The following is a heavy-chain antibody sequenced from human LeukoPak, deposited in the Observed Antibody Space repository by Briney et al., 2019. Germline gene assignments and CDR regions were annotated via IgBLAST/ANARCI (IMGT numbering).Heavy chain of an antibody. D-gene: IGHD3-10*01. J-gene: IGHJ5*02. CDR3: ARDSWGSGLFDP. CDR1: DDSINNDRYF. Sequence: SETLSLTCSISDDSINNDRYFWAWIRQPPGKGLEWIGSIYYSGNTYYNPSLKSRVTISVDTSKNQFSLKLSSVTAADTAVYYCARDSWGSGLFDPWGQGTLVTVSS. CDR2: IYYSGNT. V-gene: IGHV4-39*07.